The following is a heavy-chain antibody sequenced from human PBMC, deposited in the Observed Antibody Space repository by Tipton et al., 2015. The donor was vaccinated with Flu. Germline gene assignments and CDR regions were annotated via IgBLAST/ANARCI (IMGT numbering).Heavy chain of an antibody. J-gene: IGHJ4*02. V-gene: IGHV4-61*01. CDR3: ARALMVFFDY. CDR2: IYYSGST. Sequence: TLSLTCTVSGGSVSSGSYYWSWIRQPPGKGLEWIGYIYYSGSTNYNPSLKSRVTISVDTSKNQSSLKLSSVTAADTAVYYCARALMVFFDYWGQGTLVTVSS. CDR1: GGSVSSGSYY. D-gene: IGHD2-8*01.